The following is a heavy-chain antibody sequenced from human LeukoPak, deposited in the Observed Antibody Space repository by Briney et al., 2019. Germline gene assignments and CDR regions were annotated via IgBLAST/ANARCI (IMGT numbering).Heavy chain of an antibody. J-gene: IGHJ4*02. CDR1: GYTFTSSA. CDR2: INTNTGNP. D-gene: IGHD1-14*01. CDR3: ARDEGITKPFVD. Sequence: GASVTVSCTASGYTFTSSAMNWVRQAPGQGLEYMGWINTNTGNPTYAQGFTGRFVFSLDTSVSTAYLQISSLKTEDSAVYYCARDEGITKPFVDWGQGTLVTVSS. V-gene: IGHV7-4-1*02.